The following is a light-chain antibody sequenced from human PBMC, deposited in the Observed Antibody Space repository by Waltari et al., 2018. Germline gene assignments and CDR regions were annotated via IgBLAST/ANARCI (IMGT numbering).Light chain of an antibody. CDR3: HQYNSYSNT. CDR2: KAS. J-gene: IGKJ2*01. V-gene: IGKV1-5*03. Sequence: DIQMTQSPSTLSASVGDRVTITCRASRSITNWLAWYQQKPGKAPKLLIYKASTLESGVPSRFSGSGSGTEFTITISSLQPDDFATYYCHQYNSYSNTFGQGTKLGIE. CDR1: RSITNW.